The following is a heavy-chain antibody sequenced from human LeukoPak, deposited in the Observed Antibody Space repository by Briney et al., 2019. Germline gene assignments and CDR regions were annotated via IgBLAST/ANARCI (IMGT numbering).Heavy chain of an antibody. D-gene: IGHD3/OR15-3a*01. CDR2: INGDGRNI. CDR3: TKDLMDYDVSTGLHHYYMDV. J-gene: IGHJ6*02. Sequence: GGSLRLSCVASGFTFSSYWMHWVRQDPRKGLVWVSRINGDGRNINYADSVRGRFTISRDNAKNTLYLQMNTLRVEDTAVYYCTKDLMDYDVSTGLHHYYMDVWGQGTTVTVSS. V-gene: IGHV3-74*01. CDR1: GFTFSSYW.